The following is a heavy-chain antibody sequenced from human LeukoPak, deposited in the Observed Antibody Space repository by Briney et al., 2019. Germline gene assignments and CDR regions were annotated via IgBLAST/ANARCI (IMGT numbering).Heavy chain of an antibody. V-gene: IGHV1-69*13. Sequence: SVKVSCKASGGTFSSYAISWVRQAPGQGLEWMGGIIPIFGTANYAQKFQGRVTITADESTSTAYMELSSLRSEDTAVYYCARGGFRKQWLVQGSYYFDCWGQGTLVTVSS. J-gene: IGHJ4*02. CDR2: IIPIFGTA. CDR3: ARGGFRKQWLVQGSYYFDC. CDR1: GGTFSSYA. D-gene: IGHD6-19*01.